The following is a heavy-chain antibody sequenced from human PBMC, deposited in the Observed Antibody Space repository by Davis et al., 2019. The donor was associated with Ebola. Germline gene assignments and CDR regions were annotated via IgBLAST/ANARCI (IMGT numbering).Heavy chain of an antibody. CDR2: IYHSGST. CDR3: ARGQTYGSMVYGLDV. V-gene: IGHV4-39*01. D-gene: IGHD3-10*01. J-gene: IGHJ6*02. Sequence: GSLRLSCSVSGGSIRSSRDYWGWIRQPPGKGLEWIANIYHSGSTYSNASLKSRITIAVDTSKNQFSLRLTSVTAADTGVYYCARGQTYGSMVYGLDVWGRGTTVTVSS. CDR1: GGSIRSSRDY.